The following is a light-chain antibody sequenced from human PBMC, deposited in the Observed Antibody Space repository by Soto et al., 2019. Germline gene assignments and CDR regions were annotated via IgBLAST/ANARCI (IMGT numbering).Light chain of an antibody. CDR2: EVS. CDR3: TSYTSSSPYV. V-gene: IGLV2-14*01. J-gene: IGLJ1*01. Sequence: QSVLTQPASVSGSPGQSITISCTGTSSDVGGYNYVSWYQQHPGKAPKLMIYEVSNRPSGVSNRFSASKSGNTASLTISSLQAEDEAVYYCTSYTSSSPYVFGTGTKLTAL. CDR1: SSDVGGYNY.